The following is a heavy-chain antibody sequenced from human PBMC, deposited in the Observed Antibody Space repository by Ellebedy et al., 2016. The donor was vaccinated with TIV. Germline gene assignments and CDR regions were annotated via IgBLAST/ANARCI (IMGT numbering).Heavy chain of an antibody. V-gene: IGHV4-4*07. CDR2: IYTSGST. CDR1: GASISSYY. CDR3: ARDTAYMHAFDI. J-gene: IGHJ3*02. Sequence: GSLRLSCSVSGASISSYYWTWIRQPAGKGLEWIGRIYTSGSTNYNPSLKSRVTMSVDTSKNQFSLKLSSVTAADTAVYYCARDTAYMHAFDIWGQGTMVSVSS. D-gene: IGHD4-11*01.